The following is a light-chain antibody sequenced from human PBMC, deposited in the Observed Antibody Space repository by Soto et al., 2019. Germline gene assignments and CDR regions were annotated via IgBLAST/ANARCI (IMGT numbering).Light chain of an antibody. CDR1: SSNIGSHT. Sequence: QSVLTQPPSASGTPGQRVTISCSGSSSNIGSHTVSWFQHLPGTAPKLLIYSNDQRPSGVPDRFSGSKSGTSASLAISGLQSEDEADYYCAAWDASLNGGVFGGGTKLTVL. CDR2: SND. CDR3: AAWDASLNGGV. V-gene: IGLV1-44*01. J-gene: IGLJ3*02.